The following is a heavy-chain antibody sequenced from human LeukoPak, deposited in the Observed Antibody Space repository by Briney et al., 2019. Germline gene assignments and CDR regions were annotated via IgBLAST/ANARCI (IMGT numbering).Heavy chain of an antibody. V-gene: IGHV3-15*01. Sequence: PGGSLRLSCAASGFTLNNAWMSWVRQAPGKGLEWLGRIKRETDGGTIDYAAPVKGRFTISGDDSRNTLYLQMDSLKIEDTAVYYCTTDRYYDNSELQFQHWGQGTLVTVSS. J-gene: IGHJ1*01. CDR1: GFTLNNAW. CDR2: IKRETDGGTI. D-gene: IGHD3-22*01. CDR3: TTDRYYDNSELQFQH.